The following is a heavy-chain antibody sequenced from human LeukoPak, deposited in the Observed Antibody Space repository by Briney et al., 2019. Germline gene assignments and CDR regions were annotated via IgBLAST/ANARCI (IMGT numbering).Heavy chain of an antibody. CDR2: ISSSSSYI. J-gene: IGHJ4*02. Sequence: GGSLRLSCAASGFTFSSYSMNWVRQAPGKGLEWVSSISSSSSYIYYADSVKGRFTISRDNAKNSLYLQMNSRRAEDTAVYYCARGSHGKYFDYWGQGTLVTVSS. V-gene: IGHV3-21*01. CDR1: GFTFSSYS. CDR3: ARGSHGKYFDY.